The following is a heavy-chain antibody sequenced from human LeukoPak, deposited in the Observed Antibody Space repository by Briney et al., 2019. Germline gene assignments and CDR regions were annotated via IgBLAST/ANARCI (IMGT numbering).Heavy chain of an antibody. D-gene: IGHD1-14*01. CDR2: IYSGGNT. V-gene: IGHV3-66*01. J-gene: IGHJ4*02. CDR3: ARDFMYNVNCAGC. CDR1: GFTVSVNC. Sequence: GGSLRLSCAAFGFTVSVNCMSWVRQAPGTGLECVSVIYSGGNTYYADSVKGRFTISRDNSKNTLYLQMNSLRAEDTAVYYCARDFMYNVNCAGCWGQGTLVTVSS.